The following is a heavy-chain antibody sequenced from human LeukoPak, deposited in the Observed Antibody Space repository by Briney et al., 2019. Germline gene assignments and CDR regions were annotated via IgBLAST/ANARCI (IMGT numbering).Heavy chain of an antibody. CDR2: IWYDGSDK. CDR1: GFTFRSYG. V-gene: IGHV3-33*08. Sequence: PGGSLRLSCAASGFTFRSYGMHWVRQAPGKGLEWVAVIWYDGSDKYYADSVKGRFTISRDNSKNTLYLQMSSLRAEDTAVYYCARGSGGYYNWFDPWGQGTLVIVSS. CDR3: ARGSGGYYNWFDP. J-gene: IGHJ5*02. D-gene: IGHD3-10*01.